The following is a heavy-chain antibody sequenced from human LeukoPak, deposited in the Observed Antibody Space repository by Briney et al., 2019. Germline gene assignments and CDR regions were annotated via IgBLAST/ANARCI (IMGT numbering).Heavy chain of an antibody. J-gene: IGHJ1*01. D-gene: IGHD2-15*01. CDR1: GFTVSSNY. V-gene: IGHV3-53*01. CDR2: IFGGGDNT. CDR3: ARDLYCSGGSCYQY. Sequence: PGGSLRLSCAASGFTVSSNYMSWVRQAPGKGLEWVSVIFGGGDNTYYADSVKGRFTISRDNSKNTLYLQMNSLRAEDTAVYYCARDLYCSGGSCYQYRGQGTLVTVSS.